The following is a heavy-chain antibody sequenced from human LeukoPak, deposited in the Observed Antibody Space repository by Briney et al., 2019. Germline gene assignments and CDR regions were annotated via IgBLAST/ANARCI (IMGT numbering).Heavy chain of an antibody. V-gene: IGHV4-61*08. D-gene: IGHD6-19*01. CDR2: IYYSGST. CDR3: ARVDWRGSGRYSVRGGYYFDY. CDR1: GGSISSGGYS. Sequence: SQTLSLTCAVSGGSISSGGYSWSWIRQPPGKGLEWIGYIYYSGSTNYNPSLKSRVTISVDTSKNQFSLKLSSVTAADTAVYYCARVDWRGSGRYSVRGGYYFDYWGQGTLVTVSS. J-gene: IGHJ4*02.